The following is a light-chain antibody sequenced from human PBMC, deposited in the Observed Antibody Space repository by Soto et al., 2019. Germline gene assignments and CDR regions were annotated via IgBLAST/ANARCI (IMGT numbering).Light chain of an antibody. CDR2: DVT. CDR3: SSYTSSSTV. Sequence: QSALTQPASVSGSPGQSITISCTGISSDVGGYNYVSWYQQHPGKAPKLMIYDVTYRPSGVSNRFSGSKSGNTASLTISGLQAEDEADYYCSSYTSSSTVFGGGTKLTVL. J-gene: IGLJ2*01. V-gene: IGLV2-14*01. CDR1: SSDVGGYNY.